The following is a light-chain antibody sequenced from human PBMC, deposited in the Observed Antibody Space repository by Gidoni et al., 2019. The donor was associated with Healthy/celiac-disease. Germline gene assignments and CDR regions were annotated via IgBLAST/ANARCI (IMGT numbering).Light chain of an antibody. CDR2: KAS. CDR3: QQYNSYSSIT. V-gene: IGKV1-5*03. Sequence: IQMTQSHSTLSASVGDRVTIHCRASQSISSWLAWYHQKPGKDPKLLIYKASSLESGVPSRFSGSGSGTEFTLTISSLQPDDFATYYCQQYNSYSSITFGQGTRLEIK. CDR1: QSISSW. J-gene: IGKJ5*01.